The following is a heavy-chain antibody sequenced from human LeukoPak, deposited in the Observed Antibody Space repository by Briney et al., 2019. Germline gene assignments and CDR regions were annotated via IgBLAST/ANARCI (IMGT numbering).Heavy chain of an antibody. CDR3: ARLVHSSSSGRAFDI. CDR1: GGSFSGYY. Sequence: SETLSLTCAVYGGSFSGYYWSWIRQPPGKGLEWIGEINHSGSTNYNPSLKSRVTISVDTSKNQFSLKLSSVTAADTAVYYCARLVHSSSSGRAFDIWGQGTMVTVSS. CDR2: INHSGST. D-gene: IGHD6-6*01. V-gene: IGHV4-34*01. J-gene: IGHJ3*02.